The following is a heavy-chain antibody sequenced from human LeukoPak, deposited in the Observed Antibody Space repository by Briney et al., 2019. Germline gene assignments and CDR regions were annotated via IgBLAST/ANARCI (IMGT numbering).Heavy chain of an antibody. CDR2: ISSSSDYT. CDR1: S. D-gene: IGHD3-10*01. Sequence: SMXXXXXXXGKGLEWVSHISSSSDYTYYADSVKGRFTISRDNAKNSLYLQMNSLRAEDTAVYYCARYYGSGSPPFDYWGQGTLVTVSS. V-gene: IGHV3-21*05. J-gene: IGHJ4*02. CDR3: ARYYGSGSPPFDY.